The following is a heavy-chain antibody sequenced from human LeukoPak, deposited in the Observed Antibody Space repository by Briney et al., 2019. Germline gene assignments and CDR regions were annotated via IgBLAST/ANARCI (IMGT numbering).Heavy chain of an antibody. Sequence: PGGSLRLSCAASGFPFSSYAMQWVRQAPGTGLEWVSSISRSDGTTYYADSVKGRFTISRDNSKNTLFLQMNSLRAEDTAVYFCAKSHVEMATMGFDYWGQGTLVTVSS. V-gene: IGHV3-23*01. CDR2: ISRSDGTT. D-gene: IGHD5-24*01. CDR3: AKSHVEMATMGFDY. J-gene: IGHJ4*02. CDR1: GFPFSSYA.